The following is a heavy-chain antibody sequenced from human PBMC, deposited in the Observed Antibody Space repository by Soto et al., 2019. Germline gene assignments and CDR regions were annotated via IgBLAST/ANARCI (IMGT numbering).Heavy chain of an antibody. Sequence: PSETLSLTCTVSGGSISSSSYYWGWIRQPPGKGLEWIGSIYYSGSTYYNPSLKSRVTISVDTSKNQFSLKLSSVTAADTALYYCAAAPEIYSPAGYYVNYFGTWGQGTLVTVSS. J-gene: IGHJ4*02. CDR3: AAAPEIYSPAGYYVNYFGT. V-gene: IGHV4-39*01. D-gene: IGHD3-22*01. CDR2: IYYSGST. CDR1: GGSISSSSYY.